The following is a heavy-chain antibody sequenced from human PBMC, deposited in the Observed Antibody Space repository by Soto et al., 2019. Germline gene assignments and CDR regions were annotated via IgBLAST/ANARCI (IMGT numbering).Heavy chain of an antibody. CDR3: ARARPDGARPHP. J-gene: IGHJ5*02. D-gene: IGHD6-6*01. V-gene: IGHV6-1*01. CDR1: GDSVSSNSAA. CDR2: TYYRSKWYN. Sequence: SQTLSLTCAISGDSVSSNSAAWSWIRQSPSRGLEWLGRTYYRSKWYNDYAVSVKSRITINPDTSKNQFSLKLSSVTAADTAVYYCARARPDGARPHPWGQGTLGTVSS.